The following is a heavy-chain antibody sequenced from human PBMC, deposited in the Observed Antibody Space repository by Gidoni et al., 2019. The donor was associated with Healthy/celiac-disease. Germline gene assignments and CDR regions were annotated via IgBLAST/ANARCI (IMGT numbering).Heavy chain of an antibody. V-gene: IGHV3-23*04. CDR3: AKVMWNLELPDAFDI. CDR2: SSCSGGST. D-gene: IGHD1-7*01. CDR1: GFTFRSYA. J-gene: IGHJ3*02. Sequence: EVQLVESGGGLVQHGGYLRLSCAASGFTFRSYAMSWVRQAPGKGREWVSASSCSGGSTYVADSVKGRSTISRDNPKNTLFLQLHSLRAEDLALYYCAKVMWNLELPDAFDIWGQGTMVTVSS.